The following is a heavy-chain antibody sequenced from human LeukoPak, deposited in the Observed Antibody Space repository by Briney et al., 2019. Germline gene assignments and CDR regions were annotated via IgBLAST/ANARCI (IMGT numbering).Heavy chain of an antibody. CDR1: GFTFDDYD. Sequence: GGSLRLSCAASGFTFDDYDMHWVRQAPGKGLEWVSGISWKSDSIHYAASVRGRFTISRDNAKNSLYLQMNSLRAEDTAVYYCARDIVVPAASGRYFDYWGQGTLITVSS. D-gene: IGHD2-2*01. V-gene: IGHV3-9*01. J-gene: IGHJ4*02. CDR2: ISWKSDSI. CDR3: ARDIVVPAASGRYFDY.